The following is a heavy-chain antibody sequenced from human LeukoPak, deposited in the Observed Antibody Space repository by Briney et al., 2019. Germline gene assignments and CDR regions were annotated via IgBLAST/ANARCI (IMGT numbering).Heavy chain of an antibody. CDR3: ASGDTTGYSGDAFNI. CDR1: GFTFSTYG. Sequence: GGSLRLSCAASGFTFSTYGMHWVRQAPGKGLEWVAIIWYDGSNKYYADSVKGRFTISRDTSKNTLYMQMDSLRAEDTAVYYCASGDTTGYSGDAFNIWGQGTMVTVSS. CDR2: IWYDGSNK. J-gene: IGHJ3*02. D-gene: IGHD3-22*01. V-gene: IGHV3-33*03.